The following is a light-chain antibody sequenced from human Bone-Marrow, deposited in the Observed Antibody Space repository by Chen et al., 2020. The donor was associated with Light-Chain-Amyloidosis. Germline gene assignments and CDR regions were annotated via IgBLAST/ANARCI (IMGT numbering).Light chain of an antibody. CDR2: RDT. J-gene: IGLJ2*01. CDR1: DLPTKY. V-gene: IGLV3-25*03. CDR3: QSADSSGTYEVI. Sequence: SYELTQPPSVSVSPGQTARITSSGDDLPTKYDYCYKQKPGQAPVLVIHRDTERPAGISERFSGSSSGTTATLTISAVQAEDEADYHCQSADSSGTYEVIFGGGTKLTVL.